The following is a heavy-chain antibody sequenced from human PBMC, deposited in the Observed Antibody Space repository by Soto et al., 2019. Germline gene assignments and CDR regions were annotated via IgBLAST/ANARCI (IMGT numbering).Heavy chain of an antibody. D-gene: IGHD2-15*01. CDR2: TYYRSKWYN. CDR1: GDSVSGNNIA. CDR3: ARGRWSTFDY. J-gene: IGHJ4*02. V-gene: IGHV6-1*01. Sequence: SETLSLTCVFSGDSVSGNNIACNCARQYPWRGLEWLGRTYYRSKWYNEYAVSVRSRITINLDTSKNQFSLQLNSVTPEDTAVYYCARGRWSTFDYWGQGAQVTVSS.